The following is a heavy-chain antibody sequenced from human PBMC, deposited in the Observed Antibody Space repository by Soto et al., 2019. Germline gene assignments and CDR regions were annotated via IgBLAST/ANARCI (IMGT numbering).Heavy chain of an antibody. D-gene: IGHD5-18*01. Sequence: SVKVSCKASGGTFSSYAISWVRQAPGQGLEWMGGIIPIFGTANYAQKFQGRVTITADESTSTAYMELSSLRSEVTAVYYCARWRGAGYNYGIDYWGQGILVIVSS. CDR3: ARWRGAGYNYGIDY. CDR1: GGTFSSYA. V-gene: IGHV1-69*13. CDR2: IIPIFGTA. J-gene: IGHJ4*02.